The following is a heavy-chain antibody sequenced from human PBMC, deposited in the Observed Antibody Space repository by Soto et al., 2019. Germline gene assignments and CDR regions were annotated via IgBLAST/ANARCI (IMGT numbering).Heavy chain of an antibody. J-gene: IGHJ2*01. V-gene: IGHV3-13*01. CDR3: ARGTGAQLMYFDL. CDR1: GFTFSNSD. D-gene: IGHD7-27*01. Sequence: ESGGGLVHPGGSLRLSCAASGFTFSNSDMHWVRQSAGKGLEWLSGIGTVGDAYYPPSVRGRFTISRENAKNSLYLQMHGLRAEDTAVYFCARGTGAQLMYFDLWGRGTLVTVSS. CDR2: IGTVGDA.